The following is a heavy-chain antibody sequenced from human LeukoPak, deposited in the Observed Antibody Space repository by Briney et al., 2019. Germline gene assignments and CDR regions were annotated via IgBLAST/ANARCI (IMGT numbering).Heavy chain of an antibody. CDR3: AKDRGYCSGGSCYPTLDP. D-gene: IGHD2-15*01. CDR1: GFTFSSYG. V-gene: IGHV3-30*18. Sequence: PGGSLRLSCAASGFTFSSYGMHWVRQAPGKGLEWVAVISYDGSNKYYADSVKGRFTISRDNSKNTLYLQMNSLRAEDTAVYYCAKDRGYCSGGSCYPTLDPWGQGTLVTVSS. CDR2: ISYDGSNK. J-gene: IGHJ5*02.